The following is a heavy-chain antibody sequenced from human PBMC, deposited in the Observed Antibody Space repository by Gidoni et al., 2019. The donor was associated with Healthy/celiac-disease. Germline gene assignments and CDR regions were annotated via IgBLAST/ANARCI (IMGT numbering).Heavy chain of an antibody. Sequence: EVQLVESGGGVVQPGGSLRLACAASGFTFSSYEMNWVRQAPGKGLEWVSYISSSGSTIYYADSVKGRFTISRDNAKNSLYLQMNSLRAEDTAVYYCAHDSGSYDYWGQGTLVTVSS. CDR1: GFTFSSYE. CDR2: ISSSGSTI. J-gene: IGHJ4*02. D-gene: IGHD1-26*01. V-gene: IGHV3-48*03. CDR3: AHDSGSYDY.